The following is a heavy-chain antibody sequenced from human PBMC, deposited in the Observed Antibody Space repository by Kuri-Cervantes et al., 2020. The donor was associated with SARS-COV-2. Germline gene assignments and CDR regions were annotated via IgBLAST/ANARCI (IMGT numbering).Heavy chain of an antibody. D-gene: IGHD6-19*01. Sequence: GESLKISCAASGFTFSSYAMSWVRQAPGKGLEWVSAISGSGGSTYYADSAKGRFTISRDNSKNTLYLQMNSLRAEDTAVYYCAGLKMGLAGAFDIWGQGTMVTVSS. V-gene: IGHV3-23*01. CDR2: ISGSGGST. CDR3: AGLKMGLAGAFDI. J-gene: IGHJ3*02. CDR1: GFTFSSYA.